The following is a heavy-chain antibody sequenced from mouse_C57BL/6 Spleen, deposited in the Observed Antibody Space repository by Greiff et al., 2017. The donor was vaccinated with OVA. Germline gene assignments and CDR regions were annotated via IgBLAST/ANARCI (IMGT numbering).Heavy chain of an antibody. CDR1: GYTFTGYW. D-gene: IGHD1-1*01. CDR3: ASLITTVHYAMDY. J-gene: IGHJ4*01. V-gene: IGHV1-9*01. CDR2: ILPGSGST. Sequence: VKLQQSGAELMKPGASVKLSCKATGYTFTGYWIEWVKQRPGHGLEWIGEILPGSGSTNYNEKFTGKATFTADTSSNTAYMQLSSLTTEDSAIYACASLITTVHYAMDYWGQGTSVTVSS.